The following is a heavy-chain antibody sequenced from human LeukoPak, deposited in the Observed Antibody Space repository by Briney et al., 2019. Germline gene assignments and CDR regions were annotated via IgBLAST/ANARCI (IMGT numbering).Heavy chain of an antibody. CDR2: INHSGST. CDR3: ARQVLLWFGEFHYYYMDV. Sequence: SETLSLTCAVYGGSFSGYYWSWIRQPPGKGLEWIGEINHSGSTNYNPSLKSRVTISVDTSRNQFSLKLSSVTAADTAVYYCARQVLLWFGEFHYYYMDVWGKGTTVTISS. D-gene: IGHD3-10*01. V-gene: IGHV4-34*01. CDR1: GGSFSGYY. J-gene: IGHJ6*03.